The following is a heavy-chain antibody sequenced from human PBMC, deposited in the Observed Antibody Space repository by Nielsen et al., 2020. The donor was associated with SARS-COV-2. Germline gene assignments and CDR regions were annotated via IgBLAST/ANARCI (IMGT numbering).Heavy chain of an antibody. CDR2: FDPGDAET. CDR3: ATSLVAAIFGVLDY. CDR1: GYTLSELS. V-gene: IGHV1-24*01. Sequence: TVSCKVSGYTLSELSIHWVRQAPGKGLEWMGGFDPGDAETVYAQKFQGRITMTEDTSADTAYMDLSSLRTEDTAVYYCATSLVAAIFGVLDYWGPGTLVTVSS. J-gene: IGHJ4*02. D-gene: IGHD3-3*01.